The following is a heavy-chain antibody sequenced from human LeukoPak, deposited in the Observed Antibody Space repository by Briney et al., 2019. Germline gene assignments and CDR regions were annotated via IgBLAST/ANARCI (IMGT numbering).Heavy chain of an antibody. J-gene: IGHJ4*02. V-gene: IGHV1-18*01. CDR1: GYPFTNYG. CDR2: ISTYNGNT. D-gene: IGHD5-18*01. Sequence: ASVKVSCKSSGYPFTNYGVSWVRQAPGQGLEWMGWISTYNGNTNYAENFQGRVTMTTDTSTRTAYMELRSLRSDDAAVYYCASIGRGYSYGLDYWGQGTLVTVSS. CDR3: ASIGRGYSYGLDY.